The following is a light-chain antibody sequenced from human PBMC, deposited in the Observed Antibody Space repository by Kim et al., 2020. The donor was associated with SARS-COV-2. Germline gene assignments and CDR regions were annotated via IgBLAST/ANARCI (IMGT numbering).Light chain of an antibody. CDR1: SSNIGSNY. Sequence: ELTQPPSASGTPGQRVTISCSGSSSNIGSNYVYWYQQLPGTAPKLLIYRNNQRPSGVPDRFSGSKSGTSASLAISGLRSEDVADYYCAAWDDSLRGVF. CDR2: RNN. V-gene: IGLV1-47*01. J-gene: IGLJ2*01. CDR3: AAWDDSLRGV.